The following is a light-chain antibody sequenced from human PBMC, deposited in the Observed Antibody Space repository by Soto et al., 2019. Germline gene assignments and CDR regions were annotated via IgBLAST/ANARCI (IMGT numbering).Light chain of an antibody. CDR2: EVT. V-gene: IGLV2-14*01. CDR3: SSYTSSSTDV. CDR1: SSDIGNYNY. Sequence: QSVLTQPASVSGSPGQSITISCTGTSSDIGNYNYVSWYQQHPGKAPKLIIYEVTNRPSEISNRFSGSKFGNTASLTISGLQAEDEAEYYCSSYTSSSTDVFGTGTKVTVL. J-gene: IGLJ1*01.